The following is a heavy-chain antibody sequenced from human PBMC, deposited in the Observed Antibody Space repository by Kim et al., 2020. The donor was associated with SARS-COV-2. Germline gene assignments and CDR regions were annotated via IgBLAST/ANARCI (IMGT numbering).Heavy chain of an antibody. J-gene: IGHJ4*02. CDR1: GDSVNSGV. CDR3: ARGSHAAGLAY. Sequence: SQTLSLTCGISGDSVNSGVWNWIRQSPSRGLEWLGRTYYDSKWYYDYALSVRSRITINADTSKNQFYLQLKSVTPDDTAVYLCARGSHAAGLAYWGQGTL. CDR2: TYYDSKWYY. V-gene: IGHV6-1*01.